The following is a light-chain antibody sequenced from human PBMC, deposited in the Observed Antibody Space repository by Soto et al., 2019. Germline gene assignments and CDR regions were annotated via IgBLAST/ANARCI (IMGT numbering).Light chain of an antibody. Sequence: DIPMTKSPSSLSASVGDRVTITCRASQSISSYLNWYQQKPEKAPKLLIYAASSLQSGVPSRFSGSGSATDFTVTIRNLQPEDFATYYCQQSYSTPWTFGQGTKVEIK. CDR1: QSISSY. CDR3: QQSYSTPWT. J-gene: IGKJ1*01. V-gene: IGKV1-39*01. CDR2: AAS.